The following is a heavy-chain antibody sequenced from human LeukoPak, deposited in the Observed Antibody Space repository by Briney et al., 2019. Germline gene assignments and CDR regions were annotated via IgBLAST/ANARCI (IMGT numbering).Heavy chain of an antibody. CDR1: GGSFSGYY. CDR3: ARTSVGYMDV. D-gene: IGHD3-3*01. Sequence: SETLSLTCAVYGGSFSGYYWSWIRQPPGKGLEWIGEINHSGSTNYNPSLKSRVTISVDTSKNQSSLKLSSVTAADTAVYYCARTSVGYMDVWGKGTTVTVSS. J-gene: IGHJ6*03. V-gene: IGHV4-34*01. CDR2: INHSGST.